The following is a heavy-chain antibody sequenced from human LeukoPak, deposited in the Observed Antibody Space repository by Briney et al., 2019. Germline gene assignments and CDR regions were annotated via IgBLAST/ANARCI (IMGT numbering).Heavy chain of an antibody. CDR2: IYYSGST. CDR1: GGSISSYY. J-gene: IGHJ6*03. D-gene: IGHD3-9*01. CDR3: ARAQLPYDILPGYYPPYMDV. V-gene: IGHV4-59*01. Sequence: SETLSLTCTVSGGSISSYYWSWIRQPPGKGLEWIGYIYYSGSTNYNPSLKSRVTISVDTSKNQFSLKLSSVTAADTAVYYCARAQLPYDILPGYYPPYMDVWGKGTTVTVSS.